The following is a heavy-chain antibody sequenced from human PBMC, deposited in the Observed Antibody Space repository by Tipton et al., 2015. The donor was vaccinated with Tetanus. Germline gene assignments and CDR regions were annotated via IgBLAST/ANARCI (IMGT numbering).Heavy chain of an antibody. CDR1: GYNFATFW. Sequence: QLVQSGAEVKKPGESLNISCKASGYNFATFWIGWVRQKPGKGLEWMGIIFPGGSGSGVRYSPTFEGQVTISADKSTTTAYLQWDRLKFSDSAIYYCARLGRKSLGAFDVWGQGTLVSVSS. CDR3: ARLGRKSLGAFDV. V-gene: IGHV5-51*01. CDR2: IFPGGSGSGV. D-gene: IGHD3-10*01. J-gene: IGHJ3*01.